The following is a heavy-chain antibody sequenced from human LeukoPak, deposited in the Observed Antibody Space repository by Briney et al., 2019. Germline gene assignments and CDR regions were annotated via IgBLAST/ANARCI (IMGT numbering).Heavy chain of an antibody. CDR2: IWYDGSNK. Sequence: PGGSLRLPCAASGFTFSSYGMHWVRQAPGKGLEWVAVIWYDGSNKYYADSVKGRFTISRDNSKNTLYLQMNSLRAEDTAVYYCARDQMVVTAIRGRSKRGYFQHWGQGTLVTVSS. J-gene: IGHJ1*01. V-gene: IGHV3-33*01. D-gene: IGHD2-21*02. CDR3: ARDQMVVTAIRGRSKRGYFQH. CDR1: GFTFSSYG.